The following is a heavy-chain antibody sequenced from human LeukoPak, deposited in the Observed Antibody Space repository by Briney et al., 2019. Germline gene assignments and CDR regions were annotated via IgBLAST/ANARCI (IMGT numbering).Heavy chain of an antibody. J-gene: IGHJ4*02. CDR1: GYTFTIYG. Sequence: ASVTVSCTASGYTFTIYGISWVRQAPGQGLEWMGWISAYNGNTNYAQKLQGRVTMTTDTSTSTAYMELRSLRSDDTAVYYCARSYYYDSSGYEFDYWGQGTLVTVSS. CDR2: ISAYNGNT. D-gene: IGHD3-22*01. V-gene: IGHV1-18*01. CDR3: ARSYYYDSSGYEFDY.